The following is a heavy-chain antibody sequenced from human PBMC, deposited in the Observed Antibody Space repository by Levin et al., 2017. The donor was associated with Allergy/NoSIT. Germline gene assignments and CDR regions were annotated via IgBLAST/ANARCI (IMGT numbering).Heavy chain of an antibody. CDR2: IYYSGST. J-gene: IGHJ6*02. CDR3: ARDEMVHEIQYYYGMDV. V-gene: IGHV4-39*07. D-gene: IGHD2-8*01. CDR1: GGSITSSSYY. Sequence: SETLSLTCTVSGGSITSSSYYWGWIRQPPGKGLEWIGNIYYSGSTYYNPSLRSRVTISVDTSKNQFSLKMSSVTAADTAVYDCARDEMVHEIQYYYGMDVWGQGTTVTVSS.